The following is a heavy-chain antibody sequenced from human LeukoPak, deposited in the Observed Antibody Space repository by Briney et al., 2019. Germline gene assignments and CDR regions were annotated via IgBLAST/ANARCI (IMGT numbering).Heavy chain of an antibody. J-gene: IGHJ4*02. CDR2: ISSNGGST. V-gene: IGHV3-64*01. CDR3: AIDLNSGYADY. Sequence: GGSLRLSCAASGFTFSSYAMHWVRQAPGKGLEYVSAISSNGGSTYYANSVKGRFTISRDNSKNTLYLQMGSLRAEDMAVYYCAIDLNSGYADYWGQGTLVTVSS. D-gene: IGHD5-12*01. CDR1: GFTFSSYA.